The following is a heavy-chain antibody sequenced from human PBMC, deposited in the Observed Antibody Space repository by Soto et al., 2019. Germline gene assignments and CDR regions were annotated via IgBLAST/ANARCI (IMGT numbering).Heavy chain of an antibody. CDR1: GGSISNYY. V-gene: IGHV4-59*08. Sequence: SETLSLTCTVSGGSISNYYWSWIRQPPGKGLEWIGYIFYKGNTNYNPSLKSRVTISVDTSKNQFSLKLSSVTAADTAVYYCARQGLQWLPEGRDYFDYWGQGALVTVSS. J-gene: IGHJ4*01. CDR3: ARQGLQWLPEGRDYFDY. D-gene: IGHD6-19*01. CDR2: IFYKGNT.